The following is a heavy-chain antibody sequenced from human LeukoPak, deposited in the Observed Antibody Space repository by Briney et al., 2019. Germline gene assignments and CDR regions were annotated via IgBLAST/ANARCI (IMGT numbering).Heavy chain of an antibody. CDR1: GYSISSGYY. CDR3: ARDRGYYDTSGYYGDAFDI. D-gene: IGHD3-22*01. Sequence: PSETLSLTCTVSGYSISSGYYWGWIRQPPGKGLEWIGSIYHSGSTYYNPSLKSRVTISVETSKNQFPLKLSSETAADTAVYYCARDRGYYDTSGYYGDAFDIWGQGTKVTVSS. CDR2: IYHSGST. V-gene: IGHV4-38-2*02. J-gene: IGHJ3*02.